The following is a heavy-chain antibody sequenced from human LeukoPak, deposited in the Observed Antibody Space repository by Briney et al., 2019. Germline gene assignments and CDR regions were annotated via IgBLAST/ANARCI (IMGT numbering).Heavy chain of an antibody. CDR3: ARAPVGYDSSGYYPNDAFDI. Sequence: GASVKVFCKASGYTFTGYYMHWVRQAPGQGLEWMGWINPNSGGTNYAQKFQGWVTMTRDTSISTAYMELRSLRSDDTAVYYCARAPVGYDSSGYYPNDAFDIWGQGTMVTVSS. V-gene: IGHV1-2*04. D-gene: IGHD3-22*01. CDR1: GYTFTGYY. CDR2: INPNSGGT. J-gene: IGHJ3*02.